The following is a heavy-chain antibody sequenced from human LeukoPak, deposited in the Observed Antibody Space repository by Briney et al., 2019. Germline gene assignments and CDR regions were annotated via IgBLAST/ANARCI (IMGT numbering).Heavy chain of an antibody. V-gene: IGHV1-69*04. CDR1: GGTFSSYA. CDR2: FIPIVDLV. Sequence: ASVKVSCKASGGTFSSYAISWVRQAPGQGLEWMGRFIPIVDLVNSAQKFQGRVTFTADKSTTTAYMELSSLRSEDTAVYYCARAEEDRSGSFCGGYWGQGTLITVSS. D-gene: IGHD3-10*01. CDR3: ARAEEDRSGSFCGGY. J-gene: IGHJ4*02.